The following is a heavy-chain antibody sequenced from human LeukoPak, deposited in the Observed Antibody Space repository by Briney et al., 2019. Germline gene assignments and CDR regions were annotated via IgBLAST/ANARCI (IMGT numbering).Heavy chain of an antibody. CDR2: INHSGST. CDR1: GGSFSGYY. Sequence: PSETLSLTCAVYGGSFSGYYWSWIRQPPGKGLEWIGEINHSGSTNYNPSLKSRVTISVDTSKNQFSLKLSSVTAADTAVYYCARDPRGCSYGYGLSSWGQGTLVTVSS. CDR3: ARDPRGCSYGYGLSS. D-gene: IGHD5-18*01. J-gene: IGHJ4*02. V-gene: IGHV4-34*01.